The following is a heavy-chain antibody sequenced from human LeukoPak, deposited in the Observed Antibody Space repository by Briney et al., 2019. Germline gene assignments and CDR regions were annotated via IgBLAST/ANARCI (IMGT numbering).Heavy chain of an antibody. CDR1: GYTLTELS. J-gene: IGHJ6*03. CDR3: ARDCGSWPNYYMDV. D-gene: IGHD6-13*01. CDR2: FDPEDGET. Sequence: GASVNVSCKVSGYTLTELSMHWVRQAPGKGLEGMGGFDPEDGETIYAQKLQGRVTMTRDTSTSTVYMELSSLRSEDTAVYYCARDCGSWPNYYMDVWGKGTTVTVSS. V-gene: IGHV1-24*01.